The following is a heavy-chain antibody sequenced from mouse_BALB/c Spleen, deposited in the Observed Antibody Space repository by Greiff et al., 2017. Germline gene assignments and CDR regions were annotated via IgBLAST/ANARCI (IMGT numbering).Heavy chain of an antibody. CDR3: ARSGGNYVAAY. CDR1: GFTFSSFG. J-gene: IGHJ3*01. D-gene: IGHD2-1*01. V-gene: IGHV5-17*02. Sequence: EVNVVESGGGLVQPGGSRKLSCAASGFTFSSFGMHWVRQAPEKGLEWVAYISSGSSTIYYADTVKGRFTISRDNPKNTLFLQMTSLRSEDTAMYYCARSGGNYVAAYWGQGTLVTVSA. CDR2: ISSGSSTI.